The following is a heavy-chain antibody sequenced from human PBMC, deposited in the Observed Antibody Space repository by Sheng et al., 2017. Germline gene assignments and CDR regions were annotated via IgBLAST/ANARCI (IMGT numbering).Heavy chain of an antibody. Sequence: EVQLVESGGGLVQPGGSLRLSCAASGFTFSDHYMEWVRQAPGKGLEWVGRIRNKANSYTTEYAASVKGRFTISRDDSKNSVYLQMDSLKTEDTAVYYCTRTSAGNFEYWGQGTLVTVSS. CDR3: TRTSAGNFEY. J-gene: IGHJ4*02. CDR2: IRNKANSYTT. CDR1: GFTFSDHY. V-gene: IGHV3-72*01.